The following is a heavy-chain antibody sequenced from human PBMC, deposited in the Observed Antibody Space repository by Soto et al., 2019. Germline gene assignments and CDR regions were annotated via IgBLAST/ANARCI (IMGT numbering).Heavy chain of an antibody. J-gene: IGHJ4*02. CDR1: GYTFTSYD. CDR2: IIPIFGTA. CDR3: GARYYDSSGYPQFDY. Sequence: ASVKVSCKASGYTFTSYDISWVRQAPGQGLEWMGGIIPIFGTANYAQKFQGRVTITADESTSTAYMELSSLRSEDTAVYYCGARYYDSSGYPQFDYWGQGTLVTVSS. D-gene: IGHD3-22*01. V-gene: IGHV1-69*13.